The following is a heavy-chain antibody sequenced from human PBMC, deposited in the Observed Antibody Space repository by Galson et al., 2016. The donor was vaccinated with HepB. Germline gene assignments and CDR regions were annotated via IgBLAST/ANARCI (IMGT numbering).Heavy chain of an antibody. D-gene: IGHD2-15*01. V-gene: IGHV1-69*13. CDR2: IIPMSGAA. CDR1: GGTFRTYA. Sequence: SVKVSCKASGGTFRTYAINWVRQAPGQGLEWVGGIIPMSGAARYTQSLQGRVTITADESSGTAYMELKNLRSEDTAMYWCGGCNGGSCSLPDYWGQGTLVIVSS. J-gene: IGHJ4*02. CDR3: GGCNGGSCSLPDY.